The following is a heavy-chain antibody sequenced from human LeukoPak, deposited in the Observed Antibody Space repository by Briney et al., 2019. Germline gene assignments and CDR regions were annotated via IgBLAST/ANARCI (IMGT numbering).Heavy chain of an antibody. J-gene: IGHJ6*03. Sequence: SETLSLTCTVSGGSISSYYWSWVRQPPGKGLEWIGFVYYTGSTNYSPSLKSRVTISVDTSKNQFSLKLRSVTAADTAVYYCARGGSGWNYYYYYMDVWGKGTTVTISS. CDR1: GGSISSYY. D-gene: IGHD6-19*01. CDR3: ARGGSGWNYYYYYMDV. V-gene: IGHV4-59*01. CDR2: VYYTGST.